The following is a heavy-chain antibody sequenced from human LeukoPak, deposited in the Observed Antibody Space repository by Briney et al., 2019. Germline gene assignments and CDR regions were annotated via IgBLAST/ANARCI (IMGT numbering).Heavy chain of an antibody. Sequence: SETLSLTCTVSGGSISSYYWSWIRQPPGEGLEWIGYIYYSGSTNYNPSLKSRVTISIDTSKNQFSLKLRSVTAADTAVYYCVRPIGRRSTDYYLYFWGRGTPVTVSS. CDR3: VRPIGRRSTDYYLYF. CDR2: IYYSGST. CDR1: GGSISSYY. D-gene: IGHD3-9*01. J-gene: IGHJ4*02. V-gene: IGHV4-59*12.